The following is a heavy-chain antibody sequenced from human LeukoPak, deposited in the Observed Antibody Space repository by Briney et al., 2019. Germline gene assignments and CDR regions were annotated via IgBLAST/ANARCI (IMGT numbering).Heavy chain of an antibody. CDR3: AREDEIARYSGYDGGVLRTNWFDP. D-gene: IGHD5-12*01. CDR2: ISAYNGNT. CDR1: GGTFSSYA. Sequence: GASVKVSCKASGGTFSSYAISWVRQAPGQGLEWMGWISAYNGNTNYAQKLQGRVTMTTDTSTSTAYMELRSLRSDDTAVYYCAREDEIARYSGYDGGVLRTNWFDPWGQGTLVTVSS. V-gene: IGHV1-18*01. J-gene: IGHJ5*02.